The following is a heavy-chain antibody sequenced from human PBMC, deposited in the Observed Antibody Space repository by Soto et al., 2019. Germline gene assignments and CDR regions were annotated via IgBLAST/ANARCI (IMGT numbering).Heavy chain of an antibody. Sequence: PSETLSLTCAVSGGSISSGGYSWSWIRQPPGKGLECIGYIYHSGSTYSYPSLKGRVTMSVDTSKNQFSMRLTSVTAADTAVYYCTDMRGQWLPRDWGRGIMVTVSS. CDR1: GGSISSGGYS. D-gene: IGHD6-19*01. V-gene: IGHV4-30-2*01. CDR3: TDMRGQWLPRD. J-gene: IGHJ4*02. CDR2: IYHSGST.